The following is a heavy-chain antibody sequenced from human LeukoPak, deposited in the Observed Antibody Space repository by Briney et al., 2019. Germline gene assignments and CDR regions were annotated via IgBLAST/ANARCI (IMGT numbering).Heavy chain of an antibody. CDR2: IYHSGST. Sequence: GSLRLSCAASGFTFSNAWMSWVRQAPGKGLEWVGEIYHSGSTNYNPSLKSRVTISVDKSKNQFSLKLSSVTAADTAVYYCARASITMVRGPNNWFDPWGQGTLVTVSS. CDR1: GFTFSNAW. D-gene: IGHD3-10*01. CDR3: ARASITMVRGPNNWFDP. J-gene: IGHJ5*02. V-gene: IGHV4-4*02.